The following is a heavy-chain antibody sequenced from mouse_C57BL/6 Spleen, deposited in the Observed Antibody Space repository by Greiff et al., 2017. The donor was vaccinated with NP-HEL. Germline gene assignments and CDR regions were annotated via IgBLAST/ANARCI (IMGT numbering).Heavy chain of an antibody. V-gene: IGHV5-6*01. CDR1: GFTFSSYG. CDR3: ARTYYYGRGGDWYFDV. D-gene: IGHD1-1*01. CDR2: ISSGGSYT. Sequence: DVHLVESGGDLVKPGGSLKLSCAASGFTFSSYGMSWVRQTPDKRLEWVATISSGGSYTYYPDSVKGRFTISRDNAKNTLYLQMSSLKSEDTAMYYGARTYYYGRGGDWYFDVWGTRTTVTVSS. J-gene: IGHJ1*03.